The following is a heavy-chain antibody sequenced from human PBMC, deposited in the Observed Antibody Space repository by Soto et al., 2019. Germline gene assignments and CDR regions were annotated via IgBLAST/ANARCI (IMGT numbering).Heavy chain of an antibody. V-gene: IGHV4-59*08. Sequence: SETLSLTCTVSGGSISSYYWSWIRQPPGKGLEWLGYIYYSGSTNYNPSLKSRVTISVDTSKNQFSLKLSSVTAADTAVYYCARGRCSGGSCWKNGGQGTLVTVS. CDR1: GGSISSYY. D-gene: IGHD2-15*01. CDR2: IYYSGST. J-gene: IGHJ4*02. CDR3: ARGRCSGGSCWKN.